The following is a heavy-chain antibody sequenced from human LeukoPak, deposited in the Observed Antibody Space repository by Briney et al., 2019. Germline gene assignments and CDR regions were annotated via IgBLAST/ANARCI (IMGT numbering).Heavy chain of an antibody. CDR2: IYSTGST. D-gene: IGHD6-13*01. CDR3: ARGIADPYSFDS. CDR1: GGSINFYY. J-gene: IGHJ4*02. V-gene: IGHV4-4*07. Sequence: SETLSLTCTVSGGSINFYYWSWIRQPAGKGLEWIGRIYSTGSTNYSPSLKSRVTMSVDKSKNQFSLNLSSVIAADTAVYYCARGIADPYSFDSWGQGTLVTVSS.